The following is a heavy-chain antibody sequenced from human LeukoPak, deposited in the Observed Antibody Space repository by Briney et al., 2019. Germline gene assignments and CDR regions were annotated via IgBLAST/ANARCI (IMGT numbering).Heavy chain of an antibody. CDR1: GYTFTGYY. J-gene: IGHJ4*02. Sequence: ASVKVSCKASGYTFTGYYMHWVRQAPGQGLEWMGWINPNSGGTKYAQKFQGRVTMTRDTSISTVYMELSRLRSDDTAVYYCAGDKYFDYGDNAYFDYWGQGTLVTVSS. D-gene: IGHD4-17*01. CDR3: AGDKYFDYGDNAYFDY. CDR2: INPNSGGT. V-gene: IGHV1-2*02.